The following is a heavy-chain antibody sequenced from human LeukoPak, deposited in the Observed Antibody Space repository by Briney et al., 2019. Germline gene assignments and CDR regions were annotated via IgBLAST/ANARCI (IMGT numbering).Heavy chain of an antibody. CDR3: ARDGKLWSGYWGSPGYFDY. D-gene: IGHD3-3*01. J-gene: IGHJ4*02. Sequence: SVKVSCKASGGTFSSYAISWVRQAPGQGLEWMGGIIPIFGTANYAQKFQGRVTITRDASANTAYMELSSLRAEDTAVYYCARDGKLWSGYWGSPGYFDYWGQGTLVTVSS. CDR2: IIPIFGTA. V-gene: IGHV1-69*05. CDR1: GGTFSSYA.